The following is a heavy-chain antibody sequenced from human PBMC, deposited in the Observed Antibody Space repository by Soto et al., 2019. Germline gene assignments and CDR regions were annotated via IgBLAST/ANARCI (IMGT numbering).Heavy chain of an antibody. J-gene: IGHJ6*02. V-gene: IGHV4-34*01. CDR3: ARTPPLIAAAAYYGMDV. CDR2: INHSGST. CDR1: GGSFSGYY. Sequence: QVQLQQWGAGLLKPSETLSLTCAVYGGSFSGYYWSWIRQPPGKGLEWIGEINHSGSTNYNPSLKRRVTISVXXSXNXXSLKLSSVTAADTAVYYCARTPPLIAAAAYYGMDVWGQGTTVTVSS. D-gene: IGHD6-13*01.